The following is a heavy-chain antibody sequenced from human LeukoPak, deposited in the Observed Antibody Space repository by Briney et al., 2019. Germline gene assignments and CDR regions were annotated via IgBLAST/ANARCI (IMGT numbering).Heavy chain of an antibody. Sequence: ASVKVSCKASGYTFTGYYMHWVRQAPGQGLEWMGWINPNSGGTNYAQKFQGRVTMTRDTSISTAYMELSRLRSDDTAVYYCARDVGPFGLNWFDPWGQGTLVTVSS. CDR1: GYTFTGYY. CDR3: ARDVGPFGLNWFDP. J-gene: IGHJ5*02. CDR2: INPNSGGT. V-gene: IGHV1-2*02. D-gene: IGHD2/OR15-2a*01.